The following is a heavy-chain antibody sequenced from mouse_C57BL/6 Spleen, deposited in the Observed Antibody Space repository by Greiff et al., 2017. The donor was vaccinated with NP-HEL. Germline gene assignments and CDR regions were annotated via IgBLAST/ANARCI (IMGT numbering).Heavy chain of an antibody. CDR3: ARDYGSSRGYFDV. V-gene: IGHV1-26*01. CDR1: GYTFTDYY. D-gene: IGHD1-1*01. J-gene: IGHJ1*03. Sequence: EVQLQQSGPELVKPGASVKISCKASGYTFTDYYMNWVKQSHGKSLEWIGDINPNNGGTSYNQKFKGKATLTVDKSSSTAYMELRSLTSEDSAVYYCARDYGSSRGYFDVWGTGTTVTVSS. CDR2: INPNNGGT.